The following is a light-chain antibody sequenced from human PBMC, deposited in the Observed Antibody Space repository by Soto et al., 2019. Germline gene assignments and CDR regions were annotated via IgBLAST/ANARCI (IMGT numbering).Light chain of an antibody. CDR1: QSVSSSY. J-gene: IGKJ1*01. CDR3: QQYGSSPWT. V-gene: IGKV3-20*01. Sequence: EIVLTQSPGTLSLSPGERATLSCRASQSVSSSYLAWYQQKPGRAPRLLIYGASSRATGIPDRFSGSGSGTDFTLTISRLEPEDFALYYCQQYGSSPWTFGQGTKV. CDR2: GAS.